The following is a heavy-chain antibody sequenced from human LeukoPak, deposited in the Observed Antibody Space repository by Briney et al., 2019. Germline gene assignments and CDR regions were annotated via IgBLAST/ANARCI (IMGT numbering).Heavy chain of an antibody. CDR2: ISGSGGST. J-gene: IGHJ4*02. CDR1: GFTFSSYA. V-gene: IGHV3-23*01. D-gene: IGHD5-18*01. CDR3: AGHSPRERGYRKRGYFDY. Sequence: GGSLRLSCAASGFTFSSYAMSWVRQAPGKGLEWVSAISGSGGSTYYADSVKGRFTISRDNSKNTLYLQMNSLRAEDTAVYYCAGHSPRERGYRKRGYFDYWGQGTLVTVSS.